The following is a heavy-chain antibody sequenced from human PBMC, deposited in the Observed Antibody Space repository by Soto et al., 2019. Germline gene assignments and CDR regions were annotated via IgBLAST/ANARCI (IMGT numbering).Heavy chain of an antibody. V-gene: IGHV3-21*01. J-gene: IGHJ6*02. CDR2: LSSSSSHV. CDR3: LRERGISPNPGIDV. Sequence: GGSXSLSGASSGVPLTIYGVYGFRHTPGTGLCCVSSLSSSSSHVYYADSVNGRFTISRNNARNALYLDMNSLRAEDTDVYSRLRERGISPNPGIDVWGQGTTVTV. D-gene: IGHD7-27*01. CDR1: GVPLTIYG.